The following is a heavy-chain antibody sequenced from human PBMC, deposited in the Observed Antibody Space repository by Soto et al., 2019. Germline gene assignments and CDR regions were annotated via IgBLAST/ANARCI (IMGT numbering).Heavy chain of an antibody. Sequence: SETLSLTCTVSGGSISSYYWSWIRQPPGKGLEWIGYIYYSGSTNYNPSLKSRVTISVDTSKNQFSLKLSSVTAADTAVYYCARRYGTTFAYWGQRTLVTVSS. D-gene: IGHD1-7*01. CDR1: GGSISSYY. J-gene: IGHJ4*02. CDR3: ARRYGTTFAY. CDR2: IYYSGST. V-gene: IGHV4-59*01.